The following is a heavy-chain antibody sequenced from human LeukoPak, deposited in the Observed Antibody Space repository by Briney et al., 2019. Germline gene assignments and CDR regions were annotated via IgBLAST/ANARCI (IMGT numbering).Heavy chain of an antibody. Sequence: PSETLSLTCTVSGGSISSGSYYWSWIRQPAGKGLEWIGRIYTSGSTNYNPSLKSRVTISVDTSKNQFSLKLSSVTAADTAVYYCASSRGSHMDVWGKGTTVTVSS. V-gene: IGHV4-61*02. CDR2: IYTSGST. J-gene: IGHJ6*03. CDR1: GGSISSGSYY. CDR3: ASSRGSHMDV. D-gene: IGHD3-10*01.